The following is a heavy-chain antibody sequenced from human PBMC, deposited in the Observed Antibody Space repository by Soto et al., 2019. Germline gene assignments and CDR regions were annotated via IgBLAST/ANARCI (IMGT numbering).Heavy chain of an antibody. CDR1: GYTFTRYY. J-gene: IGHJ4*02. CDR3: TRAFNYDFWSGYGQCYFDY. D-gene: IGHD3-3*01. CDR2: MNPSGGGT. V-gene: IGHV1-46*01. Sequence: RASVKVSCKASGYTFTRYYMHWVRQAPGQGLEWMGKMNPSGGGTSYAQKFQGRVTMTRDTSTSTVYMELSSLRSEDTAVYYCTRAFNYDFWSGYGQCYFDYWGQGTLVTVSS.